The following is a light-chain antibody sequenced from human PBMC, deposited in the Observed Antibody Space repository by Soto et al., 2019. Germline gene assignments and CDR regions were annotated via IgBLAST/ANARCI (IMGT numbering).Light chain of an antibody. Sequence: ESVLTQSPGTLSLSPGDRATLSCRASQSFGSSYLAWYQKKPGQAPRLLIFGASTRATGIPDRFSGSGSRTDFTLTISRLEPEDFAVYYCQQFGSSPWTFGQGTKVEIK. J-gene: IGKJ1*01. CDR1: QSFGSSY. CDR2: GAS. CDR3: QQFGSSPWT. V-gene: IGKV3-20*01.